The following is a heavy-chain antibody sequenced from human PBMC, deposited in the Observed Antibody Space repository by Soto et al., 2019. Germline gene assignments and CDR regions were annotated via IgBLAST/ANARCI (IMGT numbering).Heavy chain of an antibody. V-gene: IGHV1-18*01. J-gene: IGHJ5*02. D-gene: IGHD5-12*01. Sequence: VKVSCKASGYTFFTYDISWVRQAPGQGLEWMGWISTYSGDTKYAQKFQGRVTMTTDTSTTTAYLELRSLRSDDTAVYYCARHHGPTTSENWFDPWGQGTLVTVS. CDR3: ARHHGPTTSENWFDP. CDR1: GYTFFTYD. CDR2: ISTYSGDT.